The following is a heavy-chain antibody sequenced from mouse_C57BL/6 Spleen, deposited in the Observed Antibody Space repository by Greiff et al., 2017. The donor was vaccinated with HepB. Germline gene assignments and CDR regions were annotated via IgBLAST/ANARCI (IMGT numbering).Heavy chain of an antibody. J-gene: IGHJ4*01. V-gene: IGHV6-3*01. Sequence: EVHLVESGGGLVQPGGSMKLSCVASGFTFSNYWMNWVRQSPEKGLEWVAQIRLKSDNYATHYAESVKGRFTISRDDSKSSVYLQMNNLRAEDTGIYYCTGMVTTEAMDYWGQGTSVTVSS. CDR1: GFTFSNYW. CDR2: IRLKSDNYAT. CDR3: TGMVTTEAMDY. D-gene: IGHD2-2*01.